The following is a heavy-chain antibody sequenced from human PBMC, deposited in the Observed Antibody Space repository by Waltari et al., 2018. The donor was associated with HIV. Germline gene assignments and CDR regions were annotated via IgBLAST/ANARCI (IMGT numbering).Heavy chain of an antibody. Sequence: QVTLRESGPALVKPTQTLTLTCTFSGFSLSTSGMCVSWFRQPPGKALEWLARIDWDDDKYYSTSLKTRLTISKDTSKNQVVLTMTNMDPVDTATYYCARISSGNTKGWFDPWGQGTLVTVSS. J-gene: IGHJ5*02. V-gene: IGHV2-70*15. D-gene: IGHD3-22*01. CDR3: ARISSGNTKGWFDP. CDR1: GFSLSTSGMC. CDR2: IDWDDDK.